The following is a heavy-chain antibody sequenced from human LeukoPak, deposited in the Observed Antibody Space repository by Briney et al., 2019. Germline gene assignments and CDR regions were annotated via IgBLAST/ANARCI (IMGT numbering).Heavy chain of an antibody. Sequence: PGGSLRLSCAASGFSFSTYAMHWVRQAPGKGLEWVAVISYDGSKTYYAESLKVRFTISIDNSEHTLDRQMQRHGAEDTAVYYCARDYCSSPTCYMFHGTPRLEDWGQGTLVTISS. CDR1: GFSFSTYA. CDR3: ARDYCSSPTCYMFHGTPRLED. D-gene: IGHD2-2*01. J-gene: IGHJ4*02. CDR2: ISYDGSKT. V-gene: IGHV3-30*14.